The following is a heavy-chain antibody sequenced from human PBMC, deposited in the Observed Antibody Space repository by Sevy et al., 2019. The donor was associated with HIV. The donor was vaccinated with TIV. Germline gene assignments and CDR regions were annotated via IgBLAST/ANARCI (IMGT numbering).Heavy chain of an antibody. D-gene: IGHD6-19*01. CDR2: ISGSGGST. Sequence: GGSLRLSCAASGFTFSSYSMSWVRQAPGKGLEWVSAISGSGGSTYYADSVKGRFTISRDNSKNTLYLKMNSLRAEYMAVYYCAKVPLEGIAVAGTVFDYWGQGTLVTVSS. J-gene: IGHJ4*02. CDR3: AKVPLEGIAVAGTVFDY. V-gene: IGHV3-23*01. CDR1: GFTFSSYS.